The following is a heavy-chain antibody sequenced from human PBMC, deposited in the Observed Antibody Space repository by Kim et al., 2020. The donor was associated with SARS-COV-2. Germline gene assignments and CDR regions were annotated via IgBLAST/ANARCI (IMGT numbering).Heavy chain of an antibody. Sequence: SETLSLTCTVSGGSISSSNYYWGWLRQPPGKGLEWIGAIFYSGNTYYSPSLRSRVTISVDMSKNQFSLRLSSVTAADTAVYYCARHSRVFGSSTSCHTGDWGQGTLVTVSS. V-gene: IGHV4-39*01. D-gene: IGHD2-2*02. CDR1: GGSISSSNYY. CDR2: IFYSGNT. J-gene: IGHJ4*02. CDR3: ARHSRVFGSSTSCHTGD.